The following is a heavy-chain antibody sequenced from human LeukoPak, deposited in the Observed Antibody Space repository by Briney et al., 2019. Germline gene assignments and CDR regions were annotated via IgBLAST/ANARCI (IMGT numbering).Heavy chain of an antibody. CDR3: ARDSTYYYDSSGYPPPFDY. D-gene: IGHD3-22*01. CDR2: IYHSGST. CDR1: GGSFSGYY. J-gene: IGHJ4*02. Sequence: SETLSLTCDVYGGSFSGYYWSWIRQPPGKGLEWIGEIYHSGSTNYNPSLKSRVTISVDKSKNQFSLKLSSVTAADTAVYYCARDSTYYYDSSGYPPPFDYWGQGTLVTVSS. V-gene: IGHV4-34*01.